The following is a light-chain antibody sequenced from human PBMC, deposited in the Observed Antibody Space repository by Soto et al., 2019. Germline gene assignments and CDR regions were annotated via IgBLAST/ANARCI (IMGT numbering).Light chain of an antibody. Sequence: EIVLTQSPGTLSLSPGERATLSCRAGQSVSSSYLAWYQQKPGQAPRLLIYGASSSATGIPDRFSGSGSGTDFTLTISRLEPEDFAVYYCQQYGSSGYTFGQGTKLEIK. V-gene: IGKV3-20*01. CDR1: QSVSSSY. CDR2: GAS. CDR3: QQYGSSGYT. J-gene: IGKJ2*01.